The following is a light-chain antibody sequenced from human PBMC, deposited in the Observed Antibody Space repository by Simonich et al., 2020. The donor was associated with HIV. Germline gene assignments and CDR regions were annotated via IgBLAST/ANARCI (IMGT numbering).Light chain of an antibody. CDR3: SSYVGTNSV. J-gene: IGLJ2*01. CDR2: EVN. CDR1: SSDIGAFHY. V-gene: IGLV2-8*01. Sequence: QSALTQPPSASGSPGQSVTISSTGTSSDIGAFHYVSWYQHPPGKTPKLMIYEVNKPPSGVPHRFSGSKSGNTASLTVSGLQAEDEADYYCSSYVGTNSVFGGGTKLTVL.